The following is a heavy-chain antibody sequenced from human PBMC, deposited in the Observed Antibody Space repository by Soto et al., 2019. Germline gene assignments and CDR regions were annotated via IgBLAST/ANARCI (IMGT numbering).Heavy chain of an antibody. Sequence: EVQLLESGGGLVQPGGSLRLSCAASGFTYISYWMSWVRQAPGKGLEWVANIKQDGSEKYYVDSGKGRFTISRDNAKNSLYLQMNSLRAEDTAVYYCARGLTVRGIIYYGMDVWGQGTTVTASS. CDR2: IKQDGSEK. V-gene: IGHV3-7*01. CDR1: GFTYISYW. CDR3: ARGLTVRGIIYYGMDV. D-gene: IGHD3-10*01. J-gene: IGHJ6*02.